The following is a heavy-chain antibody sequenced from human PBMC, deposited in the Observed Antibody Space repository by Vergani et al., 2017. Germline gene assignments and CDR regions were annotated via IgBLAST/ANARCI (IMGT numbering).Heavy chain of an antibody. Sequence: QVQLVESGGGVVQPGRSLRLSCAASGFTFSSYGMHWVRQAPGKGREWVAVIWYDGSNKYYADSVKGRFTISRYNSKNKLYLQMNSLRAEDTAVYYGARAAPPTFSIVVVPAAIPPDYWGQGTLVTVSS. CDR3: ARAAPPTFSIVVVPAAIPPDY. D-gene: IGHD2-2*02. CDR2: IWYDGSNK. CDR1: GFTFSSYG. J-gene: IGHJ4*02. V-gene: IGHV3-33*01.